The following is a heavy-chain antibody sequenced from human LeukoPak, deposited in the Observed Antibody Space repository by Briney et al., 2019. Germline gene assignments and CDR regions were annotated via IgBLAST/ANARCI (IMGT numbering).Heavy chain of an antibody. CDR1: GGSFNDYY. CDR3: ARRYGSGSYYNWFDP. J-gene: IGHJ5*02. Sequence: SETLSLTCAVYGGSFNDYYWSWIRQPPGKGLEWIGEIDHSGSTNYNPSFKSRVTISVDTSKSRFSLKVTSVTAADTAVYYCARRYGSGSYYNWFDPWGQGTLVTVSS. V-gene: IGHV4-34*01. D-gene: IGHD3-10*01. CDR2: IDHSGST.